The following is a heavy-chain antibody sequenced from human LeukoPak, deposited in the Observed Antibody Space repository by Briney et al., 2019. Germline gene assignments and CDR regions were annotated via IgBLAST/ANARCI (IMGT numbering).Heavy chain of an antibody. D-gene: IGHD2-15*01. CDR1: GFTFTSYA. V-gene: IGHV3-23*01. Sequence: PRGSLRLSCAASGFTFTSYAMNWVRQAPGKGLEWVSAISGSGGSTYYADSVKGRFTVSRDNSENTLFLQMNSLRAEDTAIYYCAKDTDVVVPEYFQYWGQGTLVTVSS. CDR2: ISGSGGST. CDR3: AKDTDVVVPEYFQY. J-gene: IGHJ1*01.